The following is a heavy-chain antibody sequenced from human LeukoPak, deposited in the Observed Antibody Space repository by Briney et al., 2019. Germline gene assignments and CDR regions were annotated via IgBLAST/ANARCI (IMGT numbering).Heavy chain of an antibody. CDR1: GGSISSYY. V-gene: IGHV4-4*07. CDR3: ARDLNIVVVPARRWFDP. D-gene: IGHD2-2*01. J-gene: IGHJ5*02. Sequence: SETLSLTCTVSGGSISSYYWSWIRQPAGKGLEWIGRIYTSGSTNYNPSLKSRVTMSVDTSKNQFSLKLSSVTAADTAVYYCARDLNIVVVPARRWFDPWGQGTLVTVSS. CDR2: IYTSGST.